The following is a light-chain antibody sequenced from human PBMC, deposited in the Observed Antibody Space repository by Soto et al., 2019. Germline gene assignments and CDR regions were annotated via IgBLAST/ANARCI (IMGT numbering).Light chain of an antibody. CDR3: VSYTISRNTVI. V-gene: IGLV2-14*03. J-gene: IGLJ2*01. CDR2: DVA. Sequence: QSALTQPASVSDSPGQSITISCTGTSSDVGGSNFVSWYQQHPGKPPKLIIYDVANRPSGVSNRFSGSKSGSTASLIISRLQTEDEADYYCVSYTISRNTVIFGGGTKVTVL. CDR1: SSDVGGSNF.